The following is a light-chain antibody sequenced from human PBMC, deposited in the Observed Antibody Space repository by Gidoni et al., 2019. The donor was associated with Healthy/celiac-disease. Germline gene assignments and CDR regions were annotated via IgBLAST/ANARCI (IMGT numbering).Light chain of an antibody. V-gene: IGKV1-39*01. CDR1: QSISSY. CDR3: QQSYSTLPLT. J-gene: IGKJ4*01. Sequence: DIQMTQSPSSLSASVGDRVTITCRASQSISSYLNWYQQKQGKAPKLLSYAASSLQSGVPSRFSGSVSGTDFTLTISSLQPEDFATYYCQQSYSTLPLTFGGGTKVEIK. CDR2: AAS.